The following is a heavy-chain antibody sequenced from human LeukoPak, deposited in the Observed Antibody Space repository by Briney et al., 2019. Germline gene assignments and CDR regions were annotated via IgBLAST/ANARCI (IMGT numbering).Heavy chain of an antibody. J-gene: IGHJ6*03. Sequence: SVKVSCKASGGTFSSYAISWVRQAPGQGLEWMGGIIPIFGTANYAQKFQGRVTITADESTSTAYMELSSLRSEDTAVYYCAVNIEYSSSSQRQKYYYYYYMDVWGKGTTVTVSS. D-gene: IGHD6-6*01. CDR1: GGTFSSYA. CDR3: AVNIEYSSSSQRQKYYYYYYMDV. V-gene: IGHV1-69*13. CDR2: IIPIFGTA.